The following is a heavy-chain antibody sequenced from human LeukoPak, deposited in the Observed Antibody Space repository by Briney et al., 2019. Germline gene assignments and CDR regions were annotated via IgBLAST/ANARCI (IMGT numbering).Heavy chain of an antibody. CDR3: VRTYYDFWTGDDD. J-gene: IGHJ4*02. CDR2: IFGSGNT. Sequence: ASETLSLTCGVSAGSIRGDYWTWIRQPAGKGLEWIGRIFGSGNTNYNPSLKSRLTMSVDTSRNQFSLKLSSVTAADTAVYYCVRTYYDFWTGDDDWGQGILVTVSS. V-gene: IGHV4-4*07. D-gene: IGHD3-3*01. CDR1: AGSIRGDY.